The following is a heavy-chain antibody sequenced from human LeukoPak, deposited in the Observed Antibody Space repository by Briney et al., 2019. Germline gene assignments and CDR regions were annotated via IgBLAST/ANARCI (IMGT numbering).Heavy chain of an antibody. V-gene: IGHV3-23*01. CDR3: ANRRVDSSGFSD. D-gene: IGHD3-22*01. Sequence: GGSLRLSCAASGFTFSSYAMSWARQAPGKGLEWVSAISSSGGNTYYRDSVKGRFTISRDNSKNTLYLQMNSLRAEDTAVYYCANRRVDSSGFSDWGQGTLVTVSS. J-gene: IGHJ4*02. CDR1: GFTFSSYA. CDR2: ISSSGGNT.